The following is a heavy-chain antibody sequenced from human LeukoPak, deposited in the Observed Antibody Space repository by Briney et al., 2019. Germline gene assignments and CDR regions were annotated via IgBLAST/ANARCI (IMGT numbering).Heavy chain of an antibody. V-gene: IGHV3-21*01. CDR2: ISGSSSYI. D-gene: IGHD6-13*01. CDR1: GFTFSSYS. CDR3: ARSFFSSRRYGGGDY. Sequence: PGGSLRLSCAASGFTFSSYSMNWVRQAPGKGLEWVSSISGSSSYIYYADSVKGRFTISRDNAKNSLYLQLNSLRAEDTAVYYCARSFFSSRRYGGGDYWGQGTLVTVSS. J-gene: IGHJ4*02.